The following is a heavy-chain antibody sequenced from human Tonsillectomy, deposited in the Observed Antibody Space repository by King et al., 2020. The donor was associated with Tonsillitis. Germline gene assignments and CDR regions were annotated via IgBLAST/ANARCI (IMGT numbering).Heavy chain of an antibody. D-gene: IGHD2-8*01. CDR1: GFTFSTYG. Sequence: VQLVESGGGVVQPGRSLRLSCAASGFTFSTYGMHWVRQAPGKGLEGVAVISYDGSNKYYADSVKGRFTISRYNSKNTLYLQMNSLRAEETAVYYCAKDPMLSMQRGYFQHWGQGTLVTVSS. CDR2: ISYDGSNK. CDR3: AKDPMLSMQRGYFQH. J-gene: IGHJ1*01. V-gene: IGHV3-30*18.